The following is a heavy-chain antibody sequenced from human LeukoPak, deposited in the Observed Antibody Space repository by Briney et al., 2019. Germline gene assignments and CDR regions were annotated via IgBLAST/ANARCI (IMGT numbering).Heavy chain of an antibody. CDR2: IYTGGGT. Sequence: GGSLRLSCAASGFTVNNYMSWVRPAPGKGLEGVSPIYTGGGTNYATSVRGRFTISKHISKNTLYLQMESQRAEDTAVYYCARQASGSGRRGPFDLWGQGKMFTVSS. CDR3: ARQASGSGRRGPFDL. CDR1: GFTVNNY. D-gene: IGHD3-10*01. V-gene: IGHV3-66*04. J-gene: IGHJ3*01.